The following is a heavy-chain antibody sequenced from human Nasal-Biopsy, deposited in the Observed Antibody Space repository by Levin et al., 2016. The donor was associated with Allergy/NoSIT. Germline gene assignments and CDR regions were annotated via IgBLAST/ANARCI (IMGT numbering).Heavy chain of an antibody. V-gene: IGHV1-2*02. D-gene: IGHD5/OR15-5a*01. CDR1: GYIFTGYY. Sequence: ASVKVSCKASGYIFTGYYICWVRQAPGQGLEWMGCMNPNFGASNYAQNLHGRVSMTRDTSIATAYMELRSLTSDDTATYYCACRRSTVSTSHDGRDVWGQGTTVTVSS. J-gene: IGHJ6*02. CDR2: MNPNFGAS. CDR3: ACRRSTVSTSHDGRDV.